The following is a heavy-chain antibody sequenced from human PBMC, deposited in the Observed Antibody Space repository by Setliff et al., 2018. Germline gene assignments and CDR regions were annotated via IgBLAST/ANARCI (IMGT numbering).Heavy chain of an antibody. J-gene: IGHJ6*03. V-gene: IGHV4-61*01. CDR1: GGSVSSGSYY. CDR2: IYYSGST. Sequence: PSETRSLTCTVSGGSVSSGSYYWSWIRQPPGKGLEWIGYIYYSGSTNYNPSLKSRVTISVDTSKNQFSLKLSSVTAADTAVYYCARGETSSGWYIYYYYYMDVWGKGTTVTVSS. CDR3: ARGETSSGWYIYYYYYMDV. D-gene: IGHD6-19*01.